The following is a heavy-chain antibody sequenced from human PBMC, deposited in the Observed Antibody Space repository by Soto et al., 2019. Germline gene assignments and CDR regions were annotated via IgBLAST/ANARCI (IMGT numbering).Heavy chain of an antibody. CDR2: ITSKSYGGTT. V-gene: IGHV3-15*01. CDR3: TKDINRGYDFWSGRESDASDI. J-gene: IGHJ3*02. CDR1: GFTFSNAW. D-gene: IGHD3-3*01. Sequence: GALRLSCAASGFTFSNAWMTWVRQAPGKGLEWVGRITSKSYGGTTEYAAPVKGRFTISRDESKTTVYLQMNSLKTEDTAVYFCTKDINRGYDFWSGRESDASDIWGQGAGVTVSS.